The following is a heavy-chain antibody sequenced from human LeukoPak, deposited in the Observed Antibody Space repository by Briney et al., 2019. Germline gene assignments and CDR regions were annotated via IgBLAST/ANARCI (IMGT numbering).Heavy chain of an antibody. CDR3: ARRCGGDCYAFDN. D-gene: IGHD2-21*02. CDR2: ISTYNGNT. CDR1: GYTFTSYE. J-gene: IGHJ4*02. Sequence: GASVKVSCKASGYTFTSYEISWVRQAPGQGLEWMGWISTYNGNTNYAQKLQGRVTMTTNTSTSTAYMEVRSLRSDDTAVYYCARRCGGDCYAFDNWGQGTLVTVSS. V-gene: IGHV1-18*01.